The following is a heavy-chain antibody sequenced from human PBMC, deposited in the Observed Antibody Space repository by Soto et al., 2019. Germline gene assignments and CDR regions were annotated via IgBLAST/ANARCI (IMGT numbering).Heavy chain of an antibody. Sequence: EVQLVESGGGLVQPGGSLRLSCAASGFTFSSYSMNWVRQAPGKGLEWVSYISSSSSTIYYADSVKGRFIISRDNAKNALYLQMNSLRDEDTAVYYCARGGSGGRSAFDIWGQGTMVTVSS. CDR3: ARGGSGGRSAFDI. CDR2: ISSSSSTI. V-gene: IGHV3-48*02. CDR1: GFTFSSYS. J-gene: IGHJ3*02. D-gene: IGHD2-15*01.